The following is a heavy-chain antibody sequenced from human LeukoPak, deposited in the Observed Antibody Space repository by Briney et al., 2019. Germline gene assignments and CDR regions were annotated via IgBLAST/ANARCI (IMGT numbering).Heavy chain of an antibody. J-gene: IGHJ4*02. V-gene: IGHV4-38-2*01. CDR3: ARAEEGFDY. Sequence: SETLSLTCAVSAYSISSGYYWGWIRQPPGKGLEWIGYIYYSGSTYYNPSLKSRVTISVDTSKNQFSLKLSSVTAADTAVYYCARAEEGFDYWGQGTLVTVSS. CDR1: AYSISSGYY. CDR2: IYYSGST.